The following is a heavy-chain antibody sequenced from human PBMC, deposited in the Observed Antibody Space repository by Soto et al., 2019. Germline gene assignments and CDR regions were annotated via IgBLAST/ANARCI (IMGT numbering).Heavy chain of an antibody. CDR1: GFIFSSYA. CDR3: VKVRGGFYTYYFDY. D-gene: IGHD3-10*01. J-gene: IGHJ4*02. V-gene: IGHV3-23*01. Sequence: EVQLLESGGGLEQPGGSLRLSCAASGFIFSSYAMNWVRQTPGKGLEWVSGISGSGGSTYYADSVKGRFSISRDNSKNTLDLQMNRLRAEDTAIYYCVKVRGGFYTYYFDYWGQGTLVTVAS. CDR2: ISGSGGST.